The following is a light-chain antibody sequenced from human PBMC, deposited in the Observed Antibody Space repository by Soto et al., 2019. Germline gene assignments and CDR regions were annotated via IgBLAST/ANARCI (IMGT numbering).Light chain of an antibody. V-gene: IGLV2-8*01. CDR2: ELS. CDR3: CSFAANNNVV. J-gene: IGLJ2*01. CDR1: SSDVGGYNY. Sequence: QSALTQPPSASGSPGQSVTISCTGTSSDVGGYNYVSWYQQHPGKTPKLMISELSKRPSGVPDRFSGSKSGNTASLTVSGLQSEDEADYYCCSFAANNNVVFGGGTKLTVL.